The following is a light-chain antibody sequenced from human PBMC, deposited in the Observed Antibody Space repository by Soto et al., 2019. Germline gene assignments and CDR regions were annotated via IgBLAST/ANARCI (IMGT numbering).Light chain of an antibody. CDR1: QTISYTS. CDR3: QHYDSSLFT. J-gene: IGKJ3*01. V-gene: IGKV3-20*01. CDR2: AAY. Sequence: IVLTQSPGTLSLSPWERATLSCRASQTISYTSLAWYQHTPGRAPRLLIYAAYSRAAGIPDRFSGSGSGTGFTLSISRLEPDDFAVYYCQHYDSSLFTFGPGTKVDIK.